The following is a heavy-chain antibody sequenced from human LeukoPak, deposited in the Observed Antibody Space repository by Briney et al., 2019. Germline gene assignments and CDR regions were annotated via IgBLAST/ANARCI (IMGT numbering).Heavy chain of an antibody. D-gene: IGHD3-22*01. Sequence: PGGSLRLSCAASGFTFSSYSMNWVRQAPGKGLEWVSSISSSSSYIYYADSVKGRFTISRDNAKNSPYLQMNSLRAEDTAVYYCARDGSYDSSGYFDYWGQGTLVTVSS. CDR3: ARDGSYDSSGYFDY. CDR2: ISSSSSYI. J-gene: IGHJ4*02. V-gene: IGHV3-21*01. CDR1: GFTFSSYS.